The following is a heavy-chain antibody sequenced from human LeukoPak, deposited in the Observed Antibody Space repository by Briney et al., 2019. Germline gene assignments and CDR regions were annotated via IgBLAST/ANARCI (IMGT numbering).Heavy chain of an antibody. CDR2: INPNSGGT. CDR1: GYTFTGYY. Sequence: VASVKVSCKASGYTFTGYYMHWVRQAPGQGLEWMGWINPNSGGTNYAQKFQGRVTMTRDTSISTAYMELSRLRSDDTAVHYCARLAAARPYDYWGQGTLVTVSS. D-gene: IGHD6-13*01. J-gene: IGHJ4*02. V-gene: IGHV1-2*02. CDR3: ARLAAARPYDY.